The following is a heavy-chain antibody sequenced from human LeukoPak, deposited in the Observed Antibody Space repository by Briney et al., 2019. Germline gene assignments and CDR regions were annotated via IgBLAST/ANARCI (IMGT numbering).Heavy chain of an antibody. V-gene: IGHV3-33*06. CDR2: IWSDGSKK. D-gene: IGHD2-21*02. Sequence: GGSLRLSCAASGFTLSSHGMHWVRQAPGKGLEWVAVIWSDGSKKYYADSVKGRFTLSRDNSQNILYLQMNSLRAEDTAVYYCAKVYCGGDCYAHYFDYWGQGTLVTVSS. CDR3: AKVYCGGDCYAHYFDY. CDR1: GFTLSSHG. J-gene: IGHJ4*02.